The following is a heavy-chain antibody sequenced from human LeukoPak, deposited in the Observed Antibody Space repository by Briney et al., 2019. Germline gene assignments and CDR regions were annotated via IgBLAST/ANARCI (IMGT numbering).Heavy chain of an antibody. Sequence: SQTLSLTCAVSGGSISSGGYSWSWIRQPPGRGLEWIGYFYHSGSTYYNPSLKSRVIISVDRSKNQFSLKLSSVAAADTAVYYCARSIVLLPAAIGWFDPWAQGTLVTVSS. CDR2: FYHSGST. V-gene: IGHV4-30-2*01. J-gene: IGHJ5*02. D-gene: IGHD2-2*01. CDR3: ARSIVLLPAAIGWFDP. CDR1: GGSISSGGYS.